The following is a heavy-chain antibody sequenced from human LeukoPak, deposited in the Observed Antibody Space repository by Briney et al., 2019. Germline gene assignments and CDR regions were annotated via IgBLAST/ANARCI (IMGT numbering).Heavy chain of an antibody. CDR1: GFTFSSYS. CDR2: ISSSSSTI. J-gene: IGHJ4*02. CDR3: AREDGYCSSTSCSNFDY. V-gene: IGHV3-48*04. Sequence: GGSLRLSCAASGFTFSSYSMNWVRQAPGKGLEWVSYISSSSSTIYYADSVKARFTISRDNAKNSLYLQMNSLRAEDTAVYYCAREDGYCSSTSCSNFDYWGQGTLVTVSS. D-gene: IGHD2-2*03.